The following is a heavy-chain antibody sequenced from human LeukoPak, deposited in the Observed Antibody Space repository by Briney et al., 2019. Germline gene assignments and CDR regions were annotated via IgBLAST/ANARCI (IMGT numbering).Heavy chain of an antibody. CDR2: IYSGGST. CDR3: AKSRSGSANWALQIFDN. D-gene: IGHD1-1*01. J-gene: IGHJ4*02. Sequence: GRSLRLSCAASGFTVSSNYMSWVRQAPGKGLEWVSVIYSGGSTYYADYVKGRFTISRDNSNNSLFVQMNSLRAEDTAVYFCAKSRSGSANWALQIFDNWGQGTLVTVSS. V-gene: IGHV3-53*01. CDR1: GFTVSSNY.